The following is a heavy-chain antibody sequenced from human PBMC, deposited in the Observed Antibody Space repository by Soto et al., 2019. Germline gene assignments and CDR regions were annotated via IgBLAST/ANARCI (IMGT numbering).Heavy chain of an antibody. J-gene: IGHJ4*01. CDR3: ARLDVLALAGSTFDY. V-gene: IGHV4-38-2*02. D-gene: IGHD6-19*01. CDR1: GYSISSGSY. Sequence: SETLSLTCTVSGYSISSGSYRAWIRQPPGKGPEWIASIYHGGTTFYNPSLKSRITISVDTSNNQFSLKLTSVTAADTAVYYCARLDVLALAGSTFDYWGHGTLVTVSS. CDR2: IYHGGTT.